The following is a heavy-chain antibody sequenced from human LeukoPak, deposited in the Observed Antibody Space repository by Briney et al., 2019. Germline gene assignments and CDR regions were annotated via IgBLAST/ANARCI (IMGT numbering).Heavy chain of an antibody. Sequence: NTSETLSLTCTVSGGSISSYYWSWIRQPPGKGLEWIGYIYTSGSTNYNPSLKSRVTISVDTSKNQFSLKLSSVTAADTAVYYCARQAGVIVVAGTPFDYWGQGTLVTVSS. V-gene: IGHV4-4*09. J-gene: IGHJ4*02. D-gene: IGHD6-19*01. CDR3: ARQAGVIVVAGTPFDY. CDR1: GGSISSYY. CDR2: IYTSGST.